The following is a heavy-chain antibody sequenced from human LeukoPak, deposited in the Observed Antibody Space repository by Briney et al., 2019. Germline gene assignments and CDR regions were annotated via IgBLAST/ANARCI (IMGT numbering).Heavy chain of an antibody. J-gene: IGHJ4*02. V-gene: IGHV4-4*02. Sequence: SETLSLTCAVSGGSISSSYWLSWVRQPPGRGLEWIGEIYHTESIKYNPSLKGRVTISLDKSKNQFSLKVTSVTAADTAVYYCAREADYTRFDNWGQGTLVTVSS. CDR2: IYHTESI. CDR3: AREADYTRFDN. D-gene: IGHD4-11*01. CDR1: GGSISSSYW.